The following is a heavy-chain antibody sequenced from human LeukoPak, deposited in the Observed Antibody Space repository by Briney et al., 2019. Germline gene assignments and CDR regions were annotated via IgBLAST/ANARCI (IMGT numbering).Heavy chain of an antibody. CDR3: AKDSYGDYSFDY. J-gene: IGHJ4*02. V-gene: IGHV3-7*03. Sequence: PGGSLRLSCVASGFPFSSYWMTWVRQAPGKGLEWVANIKQDGSKKSYVDSVKGRFTISRDNAKNSLYLQMNSLRAEDTALYYCAKDSYGDYSFDYWGQGTLVTVSS. CDR1: GFPFSSYW. D-gene: IGHD4-17*01. CDR2: IKQDGSKK.